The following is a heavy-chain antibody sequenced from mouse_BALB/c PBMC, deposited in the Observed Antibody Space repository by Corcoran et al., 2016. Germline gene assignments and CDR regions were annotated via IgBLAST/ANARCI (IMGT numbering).Heavy chain of an antibody. J-gene: IGHJ1*01. V-gene: IGHV14-3*02. D-gene: IGHD4-1*01. CDR2: IDPANGNT. CDR1: GFNIKDTY. Sequence: EVQLQQSGAELVQPGASVKLSCTASGFNIKDTYMHWVKHRPEQGLERIGRIDPANGNTKYDPKFQGKATITADTSSNTAYLQLSSLTSEDTAVYYCANWDWYFDVWGAGTTVTVPS. CDR3: ANWDWYFDV.